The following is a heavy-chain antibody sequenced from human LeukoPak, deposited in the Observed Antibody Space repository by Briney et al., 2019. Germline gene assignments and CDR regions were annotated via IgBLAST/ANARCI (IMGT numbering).Heavy chain of an antibody. CDR2: FDPKDGET. Sequence: ASVKVSCKVSGYTLTKLSIHWVRQAPGKGLEWMGGFDPKDGETIYAQKFQGRVTMTEDTSTDTAYMELRSLRSEDTAVYYCATPWLNYGDYTPPYFDYWGQGTLVTVSS. D-gene: IGHD4-17*01. J-gene: IGHJ4*02. V-gene: IGHV1-24*01. CDR3: ATPWLNYGDYTPPYFDY. CDR1: GYTLTKLS.